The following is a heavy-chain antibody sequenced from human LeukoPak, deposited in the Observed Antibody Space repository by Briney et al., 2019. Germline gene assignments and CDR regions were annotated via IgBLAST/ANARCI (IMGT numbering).Heavy chain of an antibody. D-gene: IGHD2-2*01. J-gene: IGHJ3*02. CDR3: AKSLFSSATGSGRAFDI. CDR1: RFTFSTFP. Sequence: PGGSPRLSCAASRFTFSTFPMGWVRQAPGKGLEWVSAISAGGDRTFYADSVRGRFTISRDNSKNTLYLQMNSLRAEDTAVYYCAKSLFSSATGSGRAFDIWGQGTMVTVSS. V-gene: IGHV3-23*01. CDR2: ISAGGDRT.